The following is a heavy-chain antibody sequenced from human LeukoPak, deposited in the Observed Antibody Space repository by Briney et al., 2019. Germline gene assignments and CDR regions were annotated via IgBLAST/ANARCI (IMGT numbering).Heavy chain of an antibody. J-gene: IGHJ4*02. V-gene: IGHV1-2*06. CDR3: ASSPVAGIFDY. D-gene: IGHD6-19*01. CDR1: GYTFTGYY. CDR2: INPNIDGT. Sequence: ASVKVSCKSSGYTFTGYYMHWVRQAPGQGLEWMGRINPNIDGTNYAQKFEGRVTMTRDTSISTAYMELSRLSSDDTAVYYCASSPVAGIFDYWGQGTLVTVSS.